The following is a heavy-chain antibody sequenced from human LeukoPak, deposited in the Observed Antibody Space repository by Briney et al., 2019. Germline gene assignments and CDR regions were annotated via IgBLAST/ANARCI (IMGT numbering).Heavy chain of an antibody. Sequence: ASVKVSCKASGGTFNSYAISWVRQAPGQGLEWMGGIIPIFGTANYAQKFQGRVTITADESTSTAYMELSSLRSEDTAVYYCARAQNKDYYDSSGYYTYNWFDPWGQGTLVTVSS. V-gene: IGHV1-69*13. CDR3: ARAQNKDYYDSSGYYTYNWFDP. D-gene: IGHD3-22*01. J-gene: IGHJ5*02. CDR2: IIPIFGTA. CDR1: GGTFNSYA.